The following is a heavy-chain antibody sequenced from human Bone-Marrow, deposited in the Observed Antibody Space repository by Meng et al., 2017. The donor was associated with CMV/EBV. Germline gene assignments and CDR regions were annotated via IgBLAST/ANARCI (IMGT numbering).Heavy chain of an antibody. J-gene: IGHJ4*02. CDR2: IYHSGST. D-gene: IGHD5-12*01. V-gene: IGHV4-59*01. CDR3: AREGRGYSAYDPLEY. Sequence: SETLSLTCTVSGDSISTYYWSWIRQTPGKGLEWIGCIYHSGSTNYNPSLKTRVTISVDTSKNQFTLKLNSVTAADTAVYYCAREGRGYSAYDPLEYWGQGTLVTVSS. CDR1: GDSISTYY.